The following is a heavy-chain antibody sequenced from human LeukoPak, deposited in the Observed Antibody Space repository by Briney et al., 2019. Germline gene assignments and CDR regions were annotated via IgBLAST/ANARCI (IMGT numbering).Heavy chain of an antibody. Sequence: SETLSLTCAVYGGSFSGYYWSWIRQPPGKGLEWIEEINHSGSTNYNPSLKSRVTISVDTSKNQFSLKLSSVTAADTAVYYCARGGKEEPIDYWGQGTLVTVSS. CDR3: ARGGKEEPIDY. J-gene: IGHJ4*02. CDR2: INHSGST. V-gene: IGHV4-34*01. D-gene: IGHD1-14*01. CDR1: GGSFSGYY.